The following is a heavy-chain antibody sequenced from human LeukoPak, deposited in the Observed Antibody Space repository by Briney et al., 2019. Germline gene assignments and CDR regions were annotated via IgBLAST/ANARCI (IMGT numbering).Heavy chain of an antibody. CDR1: GYTFTGYY. CDR3: ARALDIVATIHFDY. D-gene: IGHD5-12*01. V-gene: IGHV1-2*02. J-gene: IGHJ4*02. Sequence: ASVKVSCKASGYTFTGYYMHWVRQAPGQELEWMGWINPNSGGTNYAQKFQGRVTMTRDTSISTAYMELSRLRSDDTAVYYCARALDIVATIHFDYWGQGTLVTVSS. CDR2: INPNSGGT.